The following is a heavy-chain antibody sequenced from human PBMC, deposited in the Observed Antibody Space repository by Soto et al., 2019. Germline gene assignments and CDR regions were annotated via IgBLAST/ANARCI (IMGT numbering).Heavy chain of an antibody. CDR2: IYYSGST. V-gene: IGHV4-30-4*01. D-gene: IGHD4-17*01. J-gene: IGHJ2*01. Sequence: QVQLQESGPGLVKPSQTLSLTCTVSGGSISSGDYYWSWIRQPTGKGLEWIGYIYYSGSTYYNPSLKSRVTISVDTSKNQFSLKLSSVTAADTSVYYCARDLGFSGDFYLDHDRKNGYFDLWGRGTLVTVSS. CDR3: ARDLGFSGDFYLDHDRKNGYFDL. CDR1: GGSISSGDYY.